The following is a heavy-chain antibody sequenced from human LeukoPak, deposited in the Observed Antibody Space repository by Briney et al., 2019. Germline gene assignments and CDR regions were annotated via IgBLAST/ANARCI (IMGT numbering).Heavy chain of an antibody. CDR2: IYTSGST. CDR3: ARDYRKLPAAPGEAFDI. Sequence: PSETLSLTCTVSGGSISSYYWSWIRQPAGKGLEWIGRIYTSGSTNYNPSLKSRVTMSVDTSKNQFSLKLSSVTAADTAVYYCARDYRKLPAAPGEAFDIWGQGTMVTVSS. CDR1: GGSISSYY. D-gene: IGHD2-2*01. J-gene: IGHJ3*02. V-gene: IGHV4-4*07.